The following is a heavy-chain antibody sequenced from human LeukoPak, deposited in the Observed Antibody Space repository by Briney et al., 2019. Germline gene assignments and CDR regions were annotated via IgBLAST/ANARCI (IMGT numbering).Heavy chain of an antibody. V-gene: IGHV4-4*07. CDR3: ARDGKGGYYYYYYMDV. J-gene: IGHJ6*03. Sequence: SETLSLTCTVSGGSIRSYYWSWIRQPAGKGLEWIGRIYTSGSTNYNPSLKSRVTMSVDTSKNQFSLKLSSVTAADTAVYYCARDGKGGYYYYYYMDVWGKGTTVTVSS. D-gene: IGHD1-26*01. CDR2: IYTSGST. CDR1: GGSIRSYY.